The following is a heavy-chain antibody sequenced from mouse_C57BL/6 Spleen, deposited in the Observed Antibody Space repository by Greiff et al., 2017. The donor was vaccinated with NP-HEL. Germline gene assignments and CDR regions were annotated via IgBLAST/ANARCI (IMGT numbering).Heavy chain of an antibody. CDR1: GFTFSSYA. V-gene: IGHV5-9-1*02. CDR2: ISSGGDYI. J-gene: IGHJ1*03. CDR3: TREDYYGSRTGYFDV. D-gene: IGHD1-1*01. Sequence: EVKVVESGEGLVKPGGSLKLSCAASGFTFSSYAMSWVRQTPEKRLEWVAYISSGGDYIYYADTVKGRFTISRDNARNTLYLQMSSLKSEDTAMYYCTREDYYGSRTGYFDVWGTGTTVTVSS.